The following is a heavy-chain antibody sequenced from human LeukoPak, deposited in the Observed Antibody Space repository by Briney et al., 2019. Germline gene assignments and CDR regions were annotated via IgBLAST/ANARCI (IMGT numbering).Heavy chain of an antibody. V-gene: IGHV1-18*04. CDR2: ISAYNGNT. CDR1: GYTFTSYY. Sequence: ASVKVSCKASGYTFTSYYMHWVRQAPGQGLEWMGWISAYNGNTNYAQKLQGRVTMTTDTSTSTAYMELRSLRSDDTAVYYCARVGGYVWGSYHHFDYWGQGTLVTVSS. J-gene: IGHJ4*02. D-gene: IGHD3-16*02. CDR3: ARVGGYVWGSYHHFDY.